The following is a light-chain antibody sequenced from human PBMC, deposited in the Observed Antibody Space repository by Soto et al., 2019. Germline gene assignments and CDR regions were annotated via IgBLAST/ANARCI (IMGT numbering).Light chain of an antibody. Sequence: QSVLTQPASVSGSPGQSITISCTGTSSDIGSCTLVSWYQQHPGKAPKLMIYEASRRPSGVSNRFSGSKSVNTAYLTISGLQAEDEADYYRYSYAGSRTSVLFGGGTKLTVL. CDR2: EAS. CDR3: YSYAGSRTSVL. CDR1: SSDIGSCTL. V-gene: IGLV2-23*01. J-gene: IGLJ2*01.